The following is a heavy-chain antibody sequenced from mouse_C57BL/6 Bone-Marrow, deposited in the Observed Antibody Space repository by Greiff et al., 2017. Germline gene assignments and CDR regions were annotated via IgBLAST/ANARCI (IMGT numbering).Heavy chain of an antibody. V-gene: IGHV5-4*01. CDR2: ISDGGSYT. CDR1: GFTFSSYA. Sequence: EVHLVESGGGLVKPGGSLKLSCAASGFTFSSYAMSWVRQTPEKRLEWVATISDGGSYTYYPDNVKGRFTISRDNAKNNLYLQRSHLKSEDTAMYYCARDYGSSYGYFDYWGQGTTLTVSS. D-gene: IGHD1-1*01. J-gene: IGHJ2*01. CDR3: ARDYGSSYGYFDY.